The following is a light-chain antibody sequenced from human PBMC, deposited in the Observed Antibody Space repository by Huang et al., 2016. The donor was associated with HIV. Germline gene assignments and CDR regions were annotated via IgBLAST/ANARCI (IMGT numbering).Light chain of an antibody. CDR1: QSVSSY. CDR2: DAS. V-gene: IGKV3-11*01. Sequence: EIVLTQSPATLSLSPGERATLSCRASQSVSSYLGWYQQKPGQAPRLLIYDASNRATGIPARCRGSGSGTDFTLTISSLEPEDFAVYYCQQRSNWPPLLTFGGGTKVEIK. CDR3: QQRSNWPPLLT. J-gene: IGKJ4*01.